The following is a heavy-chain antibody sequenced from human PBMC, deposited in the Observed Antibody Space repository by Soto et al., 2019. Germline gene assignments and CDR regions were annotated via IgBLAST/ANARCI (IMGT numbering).Heavy chain of an antibody. CDR3: ARPYTAMAVYGMDV. V-gene: IGHV3-30-3*01. D-gene: IGHD5-18*01. CDR1: GFTFSSYA. J-gene: IGHJ6*02. Sequence: GGSLRLSCAASGFTFSSYAMHWVRQAPGKGLEWVAVISYDGSNKYYADSVKGRFTISRDNSKNTLYLQMNSLRAEDTAVYYCARPYTAMAVYGMDVWGQGTTVTVSS. CDR2: ISYDGSNK.